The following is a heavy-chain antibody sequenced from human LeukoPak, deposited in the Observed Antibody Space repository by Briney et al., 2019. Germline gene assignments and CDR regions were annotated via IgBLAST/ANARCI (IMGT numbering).Heavy chain of an antibody. CDR2: ISWNSGSI. D-gene: IGHD3-3*01. CDR1: GFTFDDYA. V-gene: IGHV3-9*01. Sequence: PGGSLRLSCAASGFTFDDYAMHWVRQAPGKGLEWVSGISWNSGSIGYADSVKGRFTISRDNAKNSLYLQMNSLRAEDTALYYCARAVEGRLLSHFDYWGQGTLVTVSS. J-gene: IGHJ4*02. CDR3: ARAVEGRLLSHFDY.